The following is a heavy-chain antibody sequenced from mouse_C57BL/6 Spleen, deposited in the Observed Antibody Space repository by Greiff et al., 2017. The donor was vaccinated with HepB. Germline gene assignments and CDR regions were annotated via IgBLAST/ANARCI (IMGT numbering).Heavy chain of an antibody. V-gene: IGHV5-9-1*02. CDR1: GFTFSSYA. J-gene: IGHJ1*03. D-gene: IGHD1-1*01. CDR3: TRGDYYGSSPWYFDV. Sequence: DVMLVESGEGLVKPGGSLKLSCAASGFTFSSYAMSWVRQTPEKRLEWVAYISSGGDYIYYADTVKGRFTISRDNARNTLYLQMSSLKSEDTAMYYCTRGDYYGSSPWYFDVWGTGTTVTVSS. CDR2: ISSGGDYI.